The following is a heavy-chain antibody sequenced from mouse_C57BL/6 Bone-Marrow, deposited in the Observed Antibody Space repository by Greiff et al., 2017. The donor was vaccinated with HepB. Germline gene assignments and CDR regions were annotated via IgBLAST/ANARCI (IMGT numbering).Heavy chain of an antibody. Sequence: VQLQQSGPELVKPGASVKISCKASGYTFTDYYMNWVKQSHGKSLEWIGDINPNNGGTSYNQKFKGKATLTVDKSSSTAYMELRSLTSEDSAVYYCARKSSYYGSSPWYFDVWAQGPRSPSPQ. CDR1: GYTFTDYY. D-gene: IGHD1-1*01. V-gene: IGHV1-26*01. J-gene: IGHJ1*03. CDR2: INPNNGGT. CDR3: ARKSSYYGSSPWYFDV.